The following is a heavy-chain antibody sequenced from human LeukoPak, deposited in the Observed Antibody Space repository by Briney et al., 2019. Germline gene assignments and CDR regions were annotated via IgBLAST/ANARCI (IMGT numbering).Heavy chain of an antibody. J-gene: IGHJ5*02. Sequence: ASVKVSCKASGCTFSSYAISWVRQAPGQGLEGMGGIIPMLGTANYAQKFQGRVPITADESTSTAYMELSSLRSEDTVVYYCARAVTTTYNWFDPWGQGTLVTVSS. D-gene: IGHD4-11*01. V-gene: IGHV1-69*01. CDR3: ARAVTTTYNWFDP. CDR2: IIPMLGTA. CDR1: GCTFSSYA.